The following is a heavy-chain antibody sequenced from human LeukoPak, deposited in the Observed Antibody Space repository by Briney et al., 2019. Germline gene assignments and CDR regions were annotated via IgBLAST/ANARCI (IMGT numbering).Heavy chain of an antibody. V-gene: IGHV1-8*01. D-gene: IGHD3-22*01. J-gene: IGHJ1*01. CDR1: GYTFTSYD. Sequence: ASVKVSCKASGYTFTSYDINWVRQAPGQGLEWMGWMNPNSGNTGYAQKFQGRVTMTRNTSISTAYMELSSLRSEDTAVYYCARAWVANYYDSSGYYYRSKPNRAEYFQHWGQGTLVTVSS. CDR2: MNPNSGNT. CDR3: ARAWVANYYDSSGYYYRSKPNRAEYFQH.